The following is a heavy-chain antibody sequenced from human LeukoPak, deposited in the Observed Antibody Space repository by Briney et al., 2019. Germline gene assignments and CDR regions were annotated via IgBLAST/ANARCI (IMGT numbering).Heavy chain of an antibody. J-gene: IGHJ4*02. V-gene: IGHV3-7*03. D-gene: IGHD3-22*01. Sequence: GGSLRLSCAASGFTFSRYWMSWVHQAPGKGLEWVASINQDESAKFYVDSVKDRFTISRDNAKNSLYLQMNSLRAEDTAVYYCARDGSYYDSSLGGYWGQGTLVTVSS. CDR3: ARDGSYYDSSLGGY. CDR1: GFTFSRYW. CDR2: INQDESAK.